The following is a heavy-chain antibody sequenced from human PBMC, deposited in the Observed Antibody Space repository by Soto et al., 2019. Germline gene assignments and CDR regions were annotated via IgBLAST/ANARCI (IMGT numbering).Heavy chain of an antibody. CDR2: IYYSDNT. V-gene: IGHV4-59*01. D-gene: IGHD6-13*01. Sequence: SETLSLTCTVSGGSISTYYWSWIRQPPGQGLEWIGYIYYSDNTNYNPSLNNRVTMSLDTSKNQFSLNLRSVTAADTAVYYCARSLTFSSCPSSPGAVLWGQGNVVPVSS. CDR3: ARSLTFSSCPSSPGAVL. J-gene: IGHJ1*01. CDR1: GGSISTYY.